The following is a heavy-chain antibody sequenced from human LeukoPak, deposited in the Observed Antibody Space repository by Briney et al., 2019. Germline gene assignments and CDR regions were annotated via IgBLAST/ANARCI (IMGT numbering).Heavy chain of an antibody. CDR3: ARVSPAGTNYGMDV. D-gene: IGHD6-13*01. Sequence: ASVKVSCKSSGYTFTSYGICLVRQAPGQGLEWMGWISAYNGNTNYAQKLQGRVTMTTDTSTSTAYMELRSLRSDDTAVYYCARVSPAGTNYGMDVWGQGTTVTVSS. J-gene: IGHJ6*02. V-gene: IGHV1-18*01. CDR1: GYTFTSYG. CDR2: ISAYNGNT.